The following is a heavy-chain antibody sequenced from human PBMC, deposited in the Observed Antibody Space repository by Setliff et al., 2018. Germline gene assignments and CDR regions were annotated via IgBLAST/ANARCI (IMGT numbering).Heavy chain of an antibody. Sequence: PGGSLRLSCTTSGFTFSDYAMNWVRQAPGKGPEWVSTISGGATNTDYADSVKGRFTISRDNSKNTLYLQMNSLRAEDTALYFCAKQKNTGYGQPVDSWGQGVQVTVSS. CDR2: ISGGATNT. J-gene: IGHJ4*02. D-gene: IGHD5-12*01. V-gene: IGHV3-23*01. CDR3: AKQKNTGYGQPVDS. CDR1: GFTFSDYA.